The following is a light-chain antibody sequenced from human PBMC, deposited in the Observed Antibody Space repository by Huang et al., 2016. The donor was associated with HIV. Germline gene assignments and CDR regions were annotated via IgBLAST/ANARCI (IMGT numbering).Light chain of an antibody. CDR2: YAS. Sequence: EIVLPQSPATLSLSPGEGATLSCRASQSIGSYLSWYQQRPGQAPRLLIYYASVRATGIPARVSGRGSGTDFTLTSSSLEPEDCAVYYCQQRNNWPPWTCGQGTKVELK. V-gene: IGKV3-11*01. CDR1: QSIGSY. J-gene: IGKJ1*01. CDR3: QQRNNWPPWT.